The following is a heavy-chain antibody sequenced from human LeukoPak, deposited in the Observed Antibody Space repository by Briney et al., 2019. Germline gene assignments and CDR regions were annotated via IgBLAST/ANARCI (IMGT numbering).Heavy chain of an antibody. V-gene: IGHV3-64D*06. CDR2: ITGNGGST. J-gene: IGHJ4*02. CDR3: ARRDDYSAYDC. CDR1: GFTFSSYG. D-gene: IGHD5-24*01. Sequence: GGSLRLSCAASGFTFSSYGMHWVRQAPGKGLETVSAITGNGGSTFYADSVKGRFTISRDNSKNTLYLQMSSLRAEDTAMYYCARRDDYSAYDCWGQGTLVTVSS.